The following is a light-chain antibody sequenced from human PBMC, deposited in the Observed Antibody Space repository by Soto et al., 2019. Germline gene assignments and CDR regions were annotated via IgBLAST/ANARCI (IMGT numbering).Light chain of an antibody. CDR3: QQYHTWPA. Sequence: DIVMTQSPATLSVSPRERVTLHCRASQSVTSNLAWYQHKPGQSPRLLIYRASARATGVPDRFSGSGSGTEFTLTISSLQSEDFAVYFCQQYHTWPAVGQGTKVDIK. CDR1: QSVTSN. V-gene: IGKV3-15*01. CDR2: RAS. J-gene: IGKJ1*01.